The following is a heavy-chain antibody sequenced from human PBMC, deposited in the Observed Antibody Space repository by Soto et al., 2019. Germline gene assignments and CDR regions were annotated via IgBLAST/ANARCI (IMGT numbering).Heavy chain of an antibody. CDR3: AHRYGGNYYRWYFDS. Sequence: QITLKESGPTLVKPTQTLTVTCTFSGFSLSTSGAGVGWIRQSPGKAPEWLALNSWKDEKRYNPGLKSRLTITKDTSKNQVVLTMTDLDPVDTATYFCAHRYGGNYYRWYFDSWGQGTLVTVSS. D-gene: IGHD1-26*01. V-gene: IGHV2-5*01. CDR1: GFSLSTSGAG. J-gene: IGHJ4*02. CDR2: NSWKDEK.